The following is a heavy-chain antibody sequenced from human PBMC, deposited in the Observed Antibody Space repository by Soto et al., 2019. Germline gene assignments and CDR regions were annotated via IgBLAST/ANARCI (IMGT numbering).Heavy chain of an antibody. D-gene: IGHD3-3*01. CDR3: EREYNDFWSGQFDY. CDR1: GFTFSSDS. Sequence: PGVSMKLSCAASGFTFSSDSMNWVRKAPGRGLEWVSYISSSSFTIHYADSVEGRFAISRDNAKNSLYLQMNSLRVEDTAVYYCEREYNDFWSGQFDYWGQGALVTVSS. CDR2: ISSSSFTI. V-gene: IGHV3-48*01. J-gene: IGHJ4*02.